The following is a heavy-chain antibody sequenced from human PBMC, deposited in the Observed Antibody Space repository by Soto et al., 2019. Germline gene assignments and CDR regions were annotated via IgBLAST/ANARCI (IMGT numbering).Heavy chain of an antibody. Sequence: QVQLVQSGAEVKKPGASVKVSCKASGYTFTSYGISWVRQAPGQGLEWMGWISAYNGNTNYAQKLQGRVTMTTDTATSTAYRELRRLGADDTAVYYCASSGCSGGSCYSYYFDYWGQGTLVTVSS. V-gene: IGHV1-18*01. CDR3: ASSGCSGGSCYSYYFDY. CDR1: GYTFTSYG. J-gene: IGHJ4*02. D-gene: IGHD2-15*01. CDR2: ISAYNGNT.